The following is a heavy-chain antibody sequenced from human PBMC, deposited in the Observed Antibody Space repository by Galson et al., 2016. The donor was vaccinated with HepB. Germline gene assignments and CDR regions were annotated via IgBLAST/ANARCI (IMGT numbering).Heavy chain of an antibody. Sequence: SLRLSCAASGSTFSSYWMSWVRQAPGKGLEWVANIKQDGSEKYYVDSVKGRFTISRDNAKNSLYLQMNSLRAEDTAVYYCARDLLNLAAPDYWGQGTLVTVSS. J-gene: IGHJ4*02. D-gene: IGHD6-13*01. CDR1: GSTFSSYW. CDR2: IKQDGSEK. V-gene: IGHV3-7*03. CDR3: ARDLLNLAAPDY.